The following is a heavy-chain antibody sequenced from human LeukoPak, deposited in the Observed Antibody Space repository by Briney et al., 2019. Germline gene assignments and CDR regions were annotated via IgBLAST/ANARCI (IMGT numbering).Heavy chain of an antibody. CDR3: ARVGYDSSGYYYKLAYYFDY. CDR1: GFTFSSYA. CDR2: ISSSGSTI. V-gene: IGHV3-21*04. D-gene: IGHD3-22*01. J-gene: IGHJ4*02. Sequence: PGGSLRLSCAASGFTFSSYAMSWVRQAPGKGLEWVSAISSSGSTIYYADSVKGRFTISRDNAKNSLYLQMNSLRAEDTAVYYCARVGYDSSGYYYKLAYYFDYWGQGTLVTVSS.